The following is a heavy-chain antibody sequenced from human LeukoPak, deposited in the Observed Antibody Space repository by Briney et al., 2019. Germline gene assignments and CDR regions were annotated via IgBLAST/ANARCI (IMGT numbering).Heavy chain of an antibody. D-gene: IGHD3-3*01. CDR1: GGSISSYY. CDR3: ARATYDFWSGPNYYYGMDV. CDR2: IYYSGST. Sequence: PSETLSLTCTVSGGSISSYYWSWIRQPPGKGLEWIGYIYYSGSTNYNPSHKSRVTISVATSKNQFSLKLSSVTAADTAVYYCARATYDFWSGPNYYYGMDVWGQGTTVTVSS. V-gene: IGHV4-59*08. J-gene: IGHJ6*02.